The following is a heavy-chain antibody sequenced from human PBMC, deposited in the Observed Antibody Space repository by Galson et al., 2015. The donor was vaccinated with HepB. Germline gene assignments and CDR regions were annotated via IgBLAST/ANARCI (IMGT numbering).Heavy chain of an antibody. CDR2: TYYRSNWYK. Sequence: CAISGDSVSSNSAVWSWIRQSPSRGLEWLGRTYYRSNWYKDDAVSVKGRITINPDTSKNQFSLKLSSVTAADTAVYYCARAIAAAGRFDYWGQGTLVTVSS. CDR3: ARAIAAAGRFDY. D-gene: IGHD6-13*01. J-gene: IGHJ4*02. CDR1: GDSVSSNSAV. V-gene: IGHV6-1*01.